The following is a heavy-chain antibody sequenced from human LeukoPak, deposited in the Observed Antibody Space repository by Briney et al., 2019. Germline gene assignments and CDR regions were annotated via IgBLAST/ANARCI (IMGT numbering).Heavy chain of an antibody. CDR2: ISGSGGST. V-gene: IGHV3-23*01. D-gene: IGHD6-19*01. CDR1: GFTFSNYA. CDR3: AKVKGGIAVAGTNDY. Sequence: GGSLRLSCAASGFTFSNYAMSWVRQAPGKGLEWVSAISGSGGSTYYADSVKGRFTISRDNSKNTLYLQMNSLRAEDTAVYYCAKVKGGIAVAGTNDYWGQGTLVTVSS. J-gene: IGHJ4*02.